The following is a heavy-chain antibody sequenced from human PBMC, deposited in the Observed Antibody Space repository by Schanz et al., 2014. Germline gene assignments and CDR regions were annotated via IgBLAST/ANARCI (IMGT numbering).Heavy chain of an antibody. CDR3: ARGPLGTSP. CDR1: GYPFTSDD. Sequence: QVQLVQSGAEVKKPGASVKVSCRASGYPFTSDDITWVRQAPGQGLEWMGWMNPNSGDTGYPRKFQDRVTMTRNTSRSTADMELNSLTSEDTAVYYCARGPLGTSPWGQGTLVTVSS. J-gene: IGHJ5*02. CDR2: MNPNSGDT. V-gene: IGHV1-8*01. D-gene: IGHD5-12*01.